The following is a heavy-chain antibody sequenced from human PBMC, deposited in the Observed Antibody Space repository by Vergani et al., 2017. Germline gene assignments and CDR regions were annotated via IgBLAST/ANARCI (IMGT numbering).Heavy chain of an antibody. D-gene: IGHD2-2*01. CDR3: ARVGTSSNRDYFDY. CDR2: INPNSGGT. CDR1: GYTFTDYF. V-gene: IGHV1-2*02. J-gene: IGHJ4*02. Sequence: QVQLVQSGAEVKKPGASVKVSCKASGYTFTDYFMHWVRQAPGQGLEWMGWINPNSGGTNYAQTFQGRVTMTRDTSISTAYMELSNLRSDGTAVYYCARVGTSSNRDYFDYWGQGTLVTVSS.